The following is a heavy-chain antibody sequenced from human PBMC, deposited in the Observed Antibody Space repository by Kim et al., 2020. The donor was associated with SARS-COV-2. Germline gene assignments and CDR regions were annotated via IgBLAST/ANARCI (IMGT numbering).Heavy chain of an antibody. V-gene: IGHV3-23*01. D-gene: IGHD2-2*01. CDR3: AKRIPAATWFDP. Sequence: GGSLRLSCAASGFTFSTYGMGWVRKAPGKGLEWVSSISGSGGSTYYADSVKGRFTISRDISKSTLYLQMNSLRVEDTAVYYCAKRIPAATWFDPWGQGTRVTVSS. CDR1: GFTFSTYG. J-gene: IGHJ5*02. CDR2: ISGSGGST.